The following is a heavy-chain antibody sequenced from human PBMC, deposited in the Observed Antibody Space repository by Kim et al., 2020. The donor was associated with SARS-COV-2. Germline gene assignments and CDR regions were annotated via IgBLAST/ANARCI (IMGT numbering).Heavy chain of an antibody. Sequence: ASVKVSCKVSGYTLTELSMHWVRQAPGKGLEWMGGFDPEDGETIYAQKFQGRVTMTEDTSTDTAYMELSSLRSEDTAVYYCASPGIAAAGTSLLRGHLHPFDYWGQGTLVTVSS. CDR2: FDPEDGET. CDR1: GYTLTELS. D-gene: IGHD6-13*01. J-gene: IGHJ4*02. CDR3: ASPGIAAAGTSLLRGHLHPFDY. V-gene: IGHV1-24*01.